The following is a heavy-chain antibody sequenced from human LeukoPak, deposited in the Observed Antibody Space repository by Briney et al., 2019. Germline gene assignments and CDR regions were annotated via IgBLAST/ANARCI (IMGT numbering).Heavy chain of an antibody. CDR2: ISAYNGNT. CDR3: ARLWFGELPFDY. D-gene: IGHD3-10*01. V-gene: IGHV1-18*04. Sequence: ASVRVSCKASGYTFTSYGISWVRQAPGQGLEWMGWISAYNGNTNYAQKLQGRVTMTTDTSTSTAYMELRSLRSDDTAVYYCARLWFGELPFDYWGQGTLVTVSS. J-gene: IGHJ4*02. CDR1: GYTFTSYG.